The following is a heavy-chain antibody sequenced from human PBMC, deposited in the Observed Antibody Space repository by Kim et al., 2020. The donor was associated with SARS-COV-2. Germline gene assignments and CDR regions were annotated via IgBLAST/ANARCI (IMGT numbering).Heavy chain of an antibody. D-gene: IGHD3-10*01. J-gene: IGHJ4*02. Sequence: SETLSLTCAVYGGSFSGYYWSWIRQPPGKGLEWIGEINHSGSTNYNPSLKSRVTISVDTSKNQFSLKLSSVTAADTAVYYCAKFGSGPPRRFDYWGQGTLVTVSS. CDR2: INHSGST. CDR1: GGSFSGYY. CDR3: AKFGSGPPRRFDY. V-gene: IGHV4-34*01.